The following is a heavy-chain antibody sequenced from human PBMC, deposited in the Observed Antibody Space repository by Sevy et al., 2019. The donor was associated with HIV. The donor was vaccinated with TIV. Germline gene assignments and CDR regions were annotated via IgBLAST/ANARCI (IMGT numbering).Heavy chain of an antibody. CDR2: IIPMFGRA. V-gene: IGHV1-69*01. Sequence: KISCKASGRTFSNYALSWVRQAPGQGLEWMGGIIPMFGRADYVQKFQGRVTITADESTSTAYMELSSLRSEDTAVYFCARSISWYASFDSWGQGTLVTVSS. CDR3: ARSISWYASFDS. D-gene: IGHD6-13*01. J-gene: IGHJ4*02. CDR1: GRTFSNYA.